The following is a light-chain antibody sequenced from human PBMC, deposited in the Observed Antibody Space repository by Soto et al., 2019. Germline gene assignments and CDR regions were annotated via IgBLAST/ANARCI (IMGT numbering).Light chain of an antibody. CDR2: AAS. CDR3: QQSYSTPWT. V-gene: IGKV1-39*01. Sequence: DIQMTQSPSPLSASVGDRVPITCRASQSISSYLNWYQQKPGKAPKLLIYAASSLQSGVPSRFSGSGSGTDFTLTISSLQPEDFATYYCQQSYSTPWTFGQGTKVDIK. J-gene: IGKJ1*01. CDR1: QSISSY.